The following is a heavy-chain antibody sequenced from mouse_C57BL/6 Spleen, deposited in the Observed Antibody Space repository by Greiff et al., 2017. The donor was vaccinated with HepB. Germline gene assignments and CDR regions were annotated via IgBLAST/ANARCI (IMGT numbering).Heavy chain of an antibody. D-gene: IGHD1-1*01. Sequence: VQLQQSGPELVKPGASVKISCKASGYSFTGYYMHWVKQSSEKSLEWIGEINPSTGGTSYNQKFKGKATLTVDKSSSTAYMQLKSLTSEDSAVYYCAREETYYGSSGNYFDYWGQGTTLTVSS. CDR2: INPSTGGT. CDR3: AREETYYGSSGNYFDY. J-gene: IGHJ2*01. V-gene: IGHV1-43*01. CDR1: GYSFTGYY.